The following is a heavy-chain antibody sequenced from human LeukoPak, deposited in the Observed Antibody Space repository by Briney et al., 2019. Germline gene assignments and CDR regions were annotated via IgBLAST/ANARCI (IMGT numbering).Heavy chain of an antibody. CDR3: AREYDSRAKFDS. CDR1: GDSFISHT. Sequence: GGSLRLSCAGSGDSFISHTMIWVRQAPGKGLEWISYIGYSGSPIYYADTVKGRFGISRDDAKTSLYLHMNSLRAEDTAFYYCAREYDSRAKFDSWGQGILVTVSS. V-gene: IGHV3-48*01. D-gene: IGHD4-11*01. J-gene: IGHJ4*02. CDR2: IGYSGSPI.